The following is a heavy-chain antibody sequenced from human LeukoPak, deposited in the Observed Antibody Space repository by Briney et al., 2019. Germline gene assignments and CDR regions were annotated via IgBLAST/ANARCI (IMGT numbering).Heavy chain of an antibody. D-gene: IGHD6-13*01. J-gene: IGHJ4*02. CDR2: ISGSGGST. V-gene: IGHV3-23*01. CDR1: GFTFSSYA. Sequence: GGSLRLSCAASGFTFSSYAMSWVRQAPGKGLEWVSAISGSGGSTYYADSVKGRSTISRDNSKNTLYLQMNSLRAEDTAVYYCAKGLEQLVDLGPDYWGQGTLVTVSS. CDR3: AKGLEQLVDLGPDY.